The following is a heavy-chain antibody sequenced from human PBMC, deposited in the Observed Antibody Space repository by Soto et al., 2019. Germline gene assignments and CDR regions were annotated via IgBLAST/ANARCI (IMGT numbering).Heavy chain of an antibody. CDR1: GGTFSSYA. J-gene: IGHJ6*02. CDR3: ASMREYDSSGYYYYGMDV. Sequence: SVKVSCKAPGGTFSSYAISWVRQAPGQGLEWMGGIIPIFGTANYAQKFQGRVTITADKSTSTAYMELSSLRSEDTAVYYCASMREYDSSGYYYYGMDVWGQGTTVTVSS. CDR2: IIPIFGTA. D-gene: IGHD3-22*01. V-gene: IGHV1-69*06.